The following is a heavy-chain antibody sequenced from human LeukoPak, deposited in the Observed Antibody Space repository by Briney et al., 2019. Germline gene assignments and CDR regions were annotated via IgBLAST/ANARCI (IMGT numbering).Heavy chain of an antibody. V-gene: IGHV4-59*01. J-gene: IGHJ4*02. CDR1: GGSISSYY. Sequence: SETLSLTCTVSGGSISSYYWSWIRQPPGKGLEWIGYIYYSGSTNYNPSLKSRVTISVDTSKNQFSLKLSSVTAADTAVYYCARVVGALFDYWGQGTLVTVSS. D-gene: IGHD1-26*01. CDR3: ARVVGALFDY. CDR2: IYYSGST.